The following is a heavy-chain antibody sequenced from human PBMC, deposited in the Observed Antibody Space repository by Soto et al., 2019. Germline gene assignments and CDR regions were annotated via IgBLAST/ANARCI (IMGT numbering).Heavy chain of an antibody. CDR1: GGTFSSYA. Sequence: QVQLVQSGAEVKKPGSSVKVSCKASGGTFSSYAISWVRQAPGQGLEWMGGIIPMFGTANYAQRFQGRVTITADESTRTAYTEVNSLRSEDTAVYYCARSGIVVVVDAGPLVNYNGMDAWGQGTTVTVSS. CDR3: ARSGIVVVVDAGPLVNYNGMDA. D-gene: IGHD2-15*01. V-gene: IGHV1-69*12. CDR2: IIPMFGTA. J-gene: IGHJ6*02.